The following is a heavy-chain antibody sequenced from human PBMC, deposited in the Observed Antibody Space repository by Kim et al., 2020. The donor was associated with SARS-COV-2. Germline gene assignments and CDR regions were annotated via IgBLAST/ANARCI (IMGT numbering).Heavy chain of an antibody. CDR2: IYYSGST. J-gene: IGHJ4*02. V-gene: IGHV4-39*01. Sequence: SETLSHTCTVSGGSISSTGYYWGWIRQPPGKGLEWIGSIYYSGSTYYNPSLKSRVTISVDTSKNQFSLKLSSVTAADTTMYYCARRHGVYNLEYYFDYWGQGTLVNVSS. CDR1: GGSISSTGYY. D-gene: IGHD1-1*01. CDR3: ARRHGVYNLEYYFDY.